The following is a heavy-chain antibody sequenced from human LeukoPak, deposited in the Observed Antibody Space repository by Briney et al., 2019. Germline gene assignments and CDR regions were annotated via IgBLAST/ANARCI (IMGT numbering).Heavy chain of an antibody. CDR1: GGSISSGGYY. CDR3: ARDCGGDCYAGYYYGMDV. CDR2: IYYSGST. V-gene: IGHV4-31*03. D-gene: IGHD2-21*02. J-gene: IGHJ6*02. Sequence: PSETLSLTCTVSGGSISSGGYYWSWIRQHPGKGLEWIGYIYYSGSTYYNPSLKSRVTISVDTSKNQFSLKLSSVTAADTAVYYCARDCGGDCYAGYYYGMDVWGQGTTVTVSS.